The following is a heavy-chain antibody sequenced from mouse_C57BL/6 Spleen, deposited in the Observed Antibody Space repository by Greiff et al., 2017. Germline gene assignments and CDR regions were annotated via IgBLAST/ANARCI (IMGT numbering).Heavy chain of an antibody. CDR1: GYTFTSYW. V-gene: IGHV1-64*01. Sequence: VQLQQPGAELVKPGASVKLSCKASGYTFTSYWMHWVKQRPGQGLEWIGMIHPNSGSTNYNEKFKSKATLTVDKSSSTAYMQLSSLTSEDSAVYYCARWGYSNYYYAMDYWGQGTSVTVSS. CDR2: IHPNSGST. J-gene: IGHJ4*01. D-gene: IGHD2-5*01. CDR3: ARWGYSNYYYAMDY.